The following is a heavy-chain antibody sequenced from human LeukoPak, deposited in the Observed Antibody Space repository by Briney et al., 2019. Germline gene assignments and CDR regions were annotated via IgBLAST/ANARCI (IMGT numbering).Heavy chain of an antibody. Sequence: ASVKVSCKASGYTFTSYDINCVRQATGQGLEWMGWMNPNSGNTGYAQKFQGRVTMTRNTSISTAYMELSSLRSEDTAVYYCARSKRIYGSGKGGFDPWGQGTLVTVSS. D-gene: IGHD3-10*01. J-gene: IGHJ5*02. CDR1: GYTFTSYD. CDR3: ARSKRIYGSGKGGFDP. V-gene: IGHV1-8*01. CDR2: MNPNSGNT.